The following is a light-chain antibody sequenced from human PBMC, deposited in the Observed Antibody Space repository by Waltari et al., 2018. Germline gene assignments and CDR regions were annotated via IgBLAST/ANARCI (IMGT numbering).Light chain of an antibody. CDR3: QHYVRLPVT. J-gene: IGKJ1*01. Sequence: EIVLTQSPGTLSLSPGERATLSCRASQTMRGSLAWYQQKPGQAPRLLIYGASSRAAGIPDRFRGSGSGTDFSLTISRLEPEDFAVYYCQHYVRLPVTFGRGTKVEIK. CDR1: QTMRGS. V-gene: IGKV3-20*01. CDR2: GAS.